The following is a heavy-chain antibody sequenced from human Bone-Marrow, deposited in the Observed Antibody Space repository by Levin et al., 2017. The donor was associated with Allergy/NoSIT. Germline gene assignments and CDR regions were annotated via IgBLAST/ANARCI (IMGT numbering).Heavy chain of an antibody. V-gene: IGHV3-7*01. D-gene: IGHD5-18*01. CDR1: GFTFSDYW. CDR2: IKQHGRDK. J-gene: IGHJ4*01. Sequence: ASVKVSCAASGFTFSDYWMSWVRQAPGKGLEWVANIKQHGRDKLYVDSVKGRFTISRDNAENSLYLQMNSLRVEDTAVYYCARDSYGYQPQYYFDYWGHGTLVTVSS. CDR3: ARDSYGYQPQYYFDY.